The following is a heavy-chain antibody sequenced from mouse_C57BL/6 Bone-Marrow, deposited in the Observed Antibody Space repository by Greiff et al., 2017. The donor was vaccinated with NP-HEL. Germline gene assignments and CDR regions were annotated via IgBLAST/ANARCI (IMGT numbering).Heavy chain of an antibody. CDR3: ARSIYYDYADDPFYGMDY. V-gene: IGHV7-3*01. D-gene: IGHD2-4*01. CDR1: GFTFTDYY. Sequence: EVQVVESGGGLVQPGGSLSLSCAASGFTFTDYYMSWVRQPPGKALEWVGFIRNKANGYTIEYSASVKGRLTISSANSQSILYLQMNALRAEDSATYYCARSIYYDYADDPFYGMDYWGQGTSVTVSS. J-gene: IGHJ4*01. CDR2: IRNKANGYTI.